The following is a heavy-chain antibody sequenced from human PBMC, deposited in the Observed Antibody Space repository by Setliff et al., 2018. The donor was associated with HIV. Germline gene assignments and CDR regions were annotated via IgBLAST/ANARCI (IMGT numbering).Heavy chain of an antibody. CDR3: ARAPYAGGTCYAWFGP. Sequence: SETLSLTCTVSGVSIKGYYWTWIRQPAGKGLECIGRVYSTGSGNYNPSLKSRVTMSVDMSTNRFSLRLSSVTTADTAVYYCARAPYAGGTCYAWFGPWGQGTLVTVSS. V-gene: IGHV4-4*07. CDR1: GVSIKGYY. D-gene: IGHD2-15*01. CDR2: VYSTGSG. J-gene: IGHJ5*02.